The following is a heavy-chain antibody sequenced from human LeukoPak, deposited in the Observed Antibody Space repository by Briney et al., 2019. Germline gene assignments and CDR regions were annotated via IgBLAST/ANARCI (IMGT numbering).Heavy chain of an antibody. CDR2: ISYDGSNE. Sequence: GRSLTLSRATSAFTLRSYAMYGVRPAPRKGVEWVAGISYDGSNEYYPDSVPGRFTISRNNPQNTLALVMNILSAEEPAMYYFAKDRRVGVISGSDYWGQGTMVTVSS. D-gene: IGHD1-26*01. J-gene: IGHJ4*02. CDR1: AFTLRSYA. V-gene: IGHV3-30*18. CDR3: AKDRRVGVISGSDY.